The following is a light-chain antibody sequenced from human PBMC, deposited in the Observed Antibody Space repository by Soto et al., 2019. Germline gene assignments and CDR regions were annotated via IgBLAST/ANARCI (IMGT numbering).Light chain of an antibody. Sequence: IVLTQSPGTLSLSPWERATLSCRATESVSSNYLAWYQQKPGQAPRVLIYGASTRATGIPARFSGSGSGTEFTLTISSLQSEDFAVYYCQQYNNWPPLTFGGGTKVDIK. CDR2: GAS. J-gene: IGKJ4*01. CDR1: ESVSSNY. V-gene: IGKV3-15*01. CDR3: QQYNNWPPLT.